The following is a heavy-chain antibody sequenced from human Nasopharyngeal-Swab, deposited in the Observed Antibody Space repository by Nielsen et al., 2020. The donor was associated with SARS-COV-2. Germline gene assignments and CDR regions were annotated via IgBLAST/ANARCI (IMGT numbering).Heavy chain of an antibody. CDR3: AKEGATGWFDP. CDR2: ISHNSGT. J-gene: IGHJ5*02. V-gene: IGHV4-59*11. Sequence: SETLSLTCTVSGVSISSQYWSWIRQPPGKGLEWIGYISHNSGTNYNPYPKSRVTMFMDTSKNQFSLKLRSVTAADTAVYYCAKEGATGWFDPWGQGTLVTVSS. CDR1: GVSISSQY.